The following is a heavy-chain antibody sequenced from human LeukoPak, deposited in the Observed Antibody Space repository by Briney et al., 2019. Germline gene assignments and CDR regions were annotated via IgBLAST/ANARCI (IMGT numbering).Heavy chain of an antibody. J-gene: IGHJ3*02. CDR2: IYHSGST. V-gene: IGHV4-38-2*02. CDR1: GYSISSGYY. Sequence: SETLSLTCTVSGYSISSGYYWGWIRQPPGKGLEWIGSIYHSGSTYYNPSLKSRVTISVDTSKNQFSLKLSSVTAADTAVFYCARLGLTQDAFDIWGQGTVVTVSS. D-gene: IGHD1-26*01. CDR3: ARLGLTQDAFDI.